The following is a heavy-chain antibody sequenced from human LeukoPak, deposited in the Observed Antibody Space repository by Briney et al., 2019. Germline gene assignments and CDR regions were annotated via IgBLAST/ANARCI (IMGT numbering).Heavy chain of an antibody. D-gene: IGHD2-8*01. J-gene: IGHJ4*02. V-gene: IGHV3-21*01. CDR3: ARVTCTNGVCTNYFDY. CDR2: ITSSSTYI. CDR1: GFTFSSYS. Sequence: GGPLRLSCAASGFTFSSYSMNWVRQAPGKGLECVSSITSSSTYIYYADSLKGRFTISRDNAKNSLYLQMNSLRAEDTALYYCARVTCTNGVCTNYFDYWGQGTLVTVSS.